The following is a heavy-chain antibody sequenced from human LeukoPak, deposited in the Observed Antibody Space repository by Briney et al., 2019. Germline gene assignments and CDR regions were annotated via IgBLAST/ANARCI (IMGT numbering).Heavy chain of an antibody. CDR2: INHSGST. J-gene: IGHJ4*02. CDR3: ARDGGSYYGGGPDYFDY. CDR1: GGSFSGYY. Sequence: PSETLSLTCAVYGGSFSGYYWSWIRQPPGKGLEWIGEINHSGSTNYNPSLKSRVTISVDTSKNQFSLKLSSVTAADTAVYYCARDGGSYYGGGPDYFDYWGQGTLVTVSP. D-gene: IGHD1-26*01. V-gene: IGHV4-34*01.